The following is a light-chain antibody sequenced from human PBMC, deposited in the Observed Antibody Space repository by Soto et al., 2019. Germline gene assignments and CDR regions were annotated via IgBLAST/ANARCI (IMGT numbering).Light chain of an antibody. V-gene: IGKV3-11*01. CDR1: QSVSSY. CDR3: QNRMNWPLN. Sequence: EIVLTHSPATLSFSTWYTATLSFRASQSVSSYLLWYQQKPGQAPRLLIYDASNRASGTPARFSGSGSETDFTLTISSLEPEDFAVYYCQNRMNWPLNFGQGTRLEIK. CDR2: DAS. J-gene: IGKJ5*01.